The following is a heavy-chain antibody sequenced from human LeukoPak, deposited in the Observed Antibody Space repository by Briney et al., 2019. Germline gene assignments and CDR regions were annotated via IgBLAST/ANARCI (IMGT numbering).Heavy chain of an antibody. Sequence: SETLSLTCTVSGGSISSSSYYWGWIRQPPGKGLEWIGSIYYSGSTYYNPSLKSRVTISVDTSKNQFSLKLSSVTAADTAVYYCARGRRWPYFDYWGQGTLVTVSS. V-gene: IGHV4-39*07. CDR2: IYYSGST. CDR1: GGSISSSSYY. CDR3: ARGRRWPYFDY. J-gene: IGHJ4*02. D-gene: IGHD2-15*01.